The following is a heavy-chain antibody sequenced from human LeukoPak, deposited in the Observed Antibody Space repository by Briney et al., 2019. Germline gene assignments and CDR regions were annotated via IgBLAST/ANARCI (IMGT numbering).Heavy chain of an antibody. CDR2: ISYDGSNK. Sequence: GRSLRLSCAASGFTFSSYGMHWVRQAPGKGLEWVAVISYDGSNKYYADSVKGRFTISRDNSKNTLYLQMNSLRAEDTAVYYCARSRPVVVAAYFDYWGQGTLVTVSS. J-gene: IGHJ4*02. CDR1: GFTFSSYG. D-gene: IGHD2-15*01. CDR3: ARSRPVVVAAYFDY. V-gene: IGHV3-30*04.